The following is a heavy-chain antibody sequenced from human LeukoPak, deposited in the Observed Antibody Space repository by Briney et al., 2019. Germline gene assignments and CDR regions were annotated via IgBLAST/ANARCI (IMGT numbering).Heavy chain of an antibody. J-gene: IGHJ3*02. CDR1: GGSISSYY. Sequence: SETLSLTCTVSGGSISSYYWSWIRQPAGKGLEWIGRIYTSGSTNYNPSLKSRVTMSVDTSKNQFSLKLSSVTAADTAVYYCARVPYYYDSSGCYLLDAFDIWGQGTMVTVSS. V-gene: IGHV4-4*07. CDR2: IYTSGST. D-gene: IGHD3-22*01. CDR3: ARVPYYYDSSGCYLLDAFDI.